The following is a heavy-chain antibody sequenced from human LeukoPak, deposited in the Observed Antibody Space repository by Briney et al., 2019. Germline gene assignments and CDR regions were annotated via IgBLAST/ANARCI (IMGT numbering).Heavy chain of an antibody. Sequence: PGGSLRLSCAASGFTFSSYAMSWVRQAPGKGLEWVSAISGSGGSTYYADSVKGRFTISRDNSKNTLYLQMNSLTAEDTAVYYCARHYGSGWLHFDYWGQGTLVTVSS. CDR1: GFTFSSYA. CDR2: ISGSGGST. J-gene: IGHJ4*02. D-gene: IGHD6-19*01. CDR3: ARHYGSGWLHFDY. V-gene: IGHV3-23*01.